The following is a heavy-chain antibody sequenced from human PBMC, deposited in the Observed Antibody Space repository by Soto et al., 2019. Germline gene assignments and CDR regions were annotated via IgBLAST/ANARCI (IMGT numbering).Heavy chain of an antibody. J-gene: IGHJ4*02. D-gene: IGHD5-12*01. CDR1: GGSVSSGSYY. Sequence: SETLSLACTVSGGSVSSGSYYWSWIRQPPGKGLEWIGYIYYSGSTNYNPSLKSRVTISVDTSKNQFSLKLSSVAAADTAVYYCARYVEMATTDYWGQGTLVTVSS. V-gene: IGHV4-61*01. CDR2: IYYSGST. CDR3: ARYVEMATTDY.